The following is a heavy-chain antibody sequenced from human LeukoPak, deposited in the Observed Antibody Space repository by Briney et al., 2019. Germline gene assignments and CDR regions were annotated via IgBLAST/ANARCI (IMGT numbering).Heavy chain of an antibody. CDR3: ARGFSGYDLFFDY. Sequence: APVKVSCTASGYTFTPYGISGVRQATGQGLEWMGWINPNSGNTGYAQKFQGRVTMTRTTSISTAYMELSSLRSEDTAEYYCARGFSGYDLFFDYWGQGALVTVSS. J-gene: IGHJ4*02. CDR1: GYTFTPYG. V-gene: IGHV1-8*02. CDR2: INPNSGNT. D-gene: IGHD5-12*01.